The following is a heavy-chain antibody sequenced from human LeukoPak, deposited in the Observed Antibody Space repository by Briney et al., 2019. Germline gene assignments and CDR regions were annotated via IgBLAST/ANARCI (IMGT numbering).Heavy chain of an antibody. J-gene: IGHJ5*02. V-gene: IGHV3-30*18. Sequence: GGSLRLSCAASGFTFNRNAISWVRQAPGKGLEWVTVISNEGRVQYYADSVKGRFTISRDNSENTLYLQMNSLRAEDTAVYYCAKSYGDYLNWFDPWGQGTLVTVSS. CDR1: GFTFNRNA. CDR2: ISNEGRVQ. D-gene: IGHD4-17*01. CDR3: AKSYGDYLNWFDP.